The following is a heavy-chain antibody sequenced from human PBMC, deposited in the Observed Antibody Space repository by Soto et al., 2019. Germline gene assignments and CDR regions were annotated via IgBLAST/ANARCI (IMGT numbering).Heavy chain of an antibody. D-gene: IGHD5-12*01. CDR1: GGSFSTYA. CDR2: IIPIFGTP. CDR3: AAPRTDGYKVPDPSTYSYYGLEV. Sequence: ASVKVSCKASGGSFSTYAISWVGQAPGQGLEWMGGIIPIFGTPNYAQKFQGRVTITADRSTSTAYLELNSLRSEDTAVYYCAAPRTDGYKVPDPSTYSYYGLEVWGQGTTVTVS. J-gene: IGHJ6*01. V-gene: IGHV1-69*06.